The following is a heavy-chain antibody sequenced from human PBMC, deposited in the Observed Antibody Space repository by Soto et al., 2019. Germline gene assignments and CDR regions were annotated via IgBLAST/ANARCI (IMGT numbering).Heavy chain of an antibody. CDR3: ASARYFGVDV. CDR2: TYYTGST. Sequence: TVSLTCPVSGGSMNDVTHYWAWIRQPPGKGLEWIATTYYTGSTHYNSSLKSRATISVDTSQNQFSLELTSVTAADTAVYHCASARYFGVDVWGHGTTVTVS. V-gene: IGHV4-39*01. D-gene: IGHD5-18*01. CDR1: GGSMNDVTHY. J-gene: IGHJ6*02.